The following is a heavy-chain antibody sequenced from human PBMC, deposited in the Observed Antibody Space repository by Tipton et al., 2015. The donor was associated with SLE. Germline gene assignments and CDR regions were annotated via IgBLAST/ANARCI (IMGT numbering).Heavy chain of an antibody. CDR2: ISSSGSTI. D-gene: IGHD6-13*01. V-gene: IGHV3-11*04. Sequence: SLRLSCAASGFTFSDYYMSWIRQAPGKGLEWVSYISSSGSTIYYADSVKGRFTISRDNAKNSLYLQMNSLRAEDTAMYHCARGPIAAAGTGDYWGQGTLVTVSS. CDR3: ARGPIAAAGTGDY. J-gene: IGHJ4*02. CDR1: GFTFSDYY.